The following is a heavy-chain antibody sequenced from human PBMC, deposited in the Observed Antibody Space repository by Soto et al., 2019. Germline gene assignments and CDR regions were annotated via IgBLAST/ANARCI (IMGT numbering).Heavy chain of an antibody. CDR2: IYYSGST. D-gene: IGHD6-13*01. Sequence: SETLSLTCTVSGGSISSYYWSWIRQPPGKGLEWIGYIYYSGSTNYNPSLKSRVTISVDTSKNQFSLKLSSVTAADTAVYYCAREAAAGPFDYWRQGTLVTVSS. CDR3: AREAAAGPFDY. V-gene: IGHV4-59*01. J-gene: IGHJ4*02. CDR1: GGSISSYY.